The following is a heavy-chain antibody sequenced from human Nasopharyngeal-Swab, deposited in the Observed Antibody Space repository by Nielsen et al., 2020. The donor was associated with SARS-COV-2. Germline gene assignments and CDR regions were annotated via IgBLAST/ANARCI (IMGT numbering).Heavy chain of an antibody. CDR3: ARHAWAIVDPWDY. D-gene: IGHD1-26*01. CDR2: INHSGST. J-gene: IGHJ4*02. Sequence: SETLSLTCAVYGGSFSGYYWSWIRQPPGKGLEWIGEINHSGSTYYNPSLKSRVTISVDTSKNQFSLKLSSVTAADTAVYYCARHAWAIVDPWDYWGQGTLVTVSS. V-gene: IGHV4-34*01. CDR1: GGSFSGYY.